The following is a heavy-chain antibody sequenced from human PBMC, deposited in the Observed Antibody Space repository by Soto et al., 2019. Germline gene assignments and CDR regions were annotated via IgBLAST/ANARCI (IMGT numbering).Heavy chain of an antibody. CDR2: IFPIFGTT. D-gene: IGHD1-26*01. J-gene: IGHJ4*02. V-gene: IGHV1-69*01. CDR1: GGTFSTYA. Sequence: QVQLVQPGAEVKKPGSSVKVSCKASGGTFSTYAITWVRQAPGQGLEWLGRIFPIFGTTDYARKLQGRVTITAAEATSTVFIELSSLTYEDTAVYYGARGVGAYYFDYWGQGTLDTVSS. CDR3: ARGVGAYYFDY.